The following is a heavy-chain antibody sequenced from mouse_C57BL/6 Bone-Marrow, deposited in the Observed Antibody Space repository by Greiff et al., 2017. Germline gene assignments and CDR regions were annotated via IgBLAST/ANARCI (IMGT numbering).Heavy chain of an antibody. V-gene: IGHV1-55*01. CDR3: ARDYYGNFYFDY. D-gene: IGHD2-1*01. Sequence: QVQLQQPGAELVKPGASVTMSCKASGYTFTSYWITWVKQRPGQGLEWIGDIYPGSGSTNYNEKFKSKATLTVDTSSSTAYMPLSSLTSEDSAVYYCARDYYGNFYFDYWGQGTTLTVSA. J-gene: IGHJ2*01. CDR1: GYTFTSYW. CDR2: IYPGSGST.